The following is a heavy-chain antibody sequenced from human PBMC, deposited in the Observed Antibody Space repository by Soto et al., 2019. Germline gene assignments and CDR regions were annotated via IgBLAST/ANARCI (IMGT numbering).Heavy chain of an antibody. V-gene: IGHV3-23*01. CDR2: MSGSGGIST. D-gene: IGHD2-15*01. CDR3: AKDYGSGLYYYYYMDV. CDR1: GFTFSTYA. Sequence: LRLSCASSGFTFSTYAMSWVRQAPGEGLEWVSAMSGSGGISTYYADSVKGRFTISRDNSKNTLYLQMNSLRADDTAVYYCAKDYGSGLYYYYYMDVWGKGTTVTVSS. J-gene: IGHJ6*03.